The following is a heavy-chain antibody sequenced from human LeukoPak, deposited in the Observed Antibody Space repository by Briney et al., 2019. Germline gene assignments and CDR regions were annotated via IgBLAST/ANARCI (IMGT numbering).Heavy chain of an antibody. Sequence: GGSLRLSCAASGFTFSSYAMSWVRQAPGKGLEWVSAISGSGGSTYYADSVKGRFTISRDNSENTLYLQMNSLRAEDTAVYYCARVGYTGTWYSSPPFDYWGQGTLVTVSS. D-gene: IGHD6-13*01. J-gene: IGHJ4*02. CDR3: ARVGYTGTWYSSPPFDY. V-gene: IGHV3-23*01. CDR1: GFTFSSYA. CDR2: ISGSGGST.